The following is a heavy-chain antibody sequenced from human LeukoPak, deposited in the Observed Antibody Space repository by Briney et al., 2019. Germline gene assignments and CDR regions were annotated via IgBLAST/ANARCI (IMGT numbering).Heavy chain of an antibody. D-gene: IGHD3-22*01. CDR2: ISAYNGNT. V-gene: IGHV1-18*01. CDR3: ARDSPYYHDSSGSLYIPFDY. CDR1: GYTFTGYG. J-gene: IGHJ4*02. Sequence: ASVKVSCKASGYTFTGYGISWVRQTPGQGLEWMGWISAYNGNTNYAQKLQGRVTMTTDTSTSTAYMELRSLRSDDTAVYYCARDSPYYHDSSGSLYIPFDYWGQGTLVTVSS.